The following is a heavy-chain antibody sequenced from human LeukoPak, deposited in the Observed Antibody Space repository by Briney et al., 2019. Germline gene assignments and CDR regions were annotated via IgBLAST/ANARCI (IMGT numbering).Heavy chain of an antibody. Sequence: SETLSLTCSVSGDSISDGGYYWSWIRQHPGKGLEWVGYIYYSGTTYYNPTLKSRVSMSVDAWENQFSLSLTSVTAADTAIYLCVRGGFYVKYWGQGKLVTVSS. D-gene: IGHD3-22*01. J-gene: IGHJ4*02. CDR2: IYYSGTT. CDR3: VRGGFYVKY. CDR1: GDSISDGGYY. V-gene: IGHV4-31*03.